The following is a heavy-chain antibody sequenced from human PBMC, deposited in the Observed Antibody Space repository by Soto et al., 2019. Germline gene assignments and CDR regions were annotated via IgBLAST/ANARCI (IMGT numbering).Heavy chain of an antibody. D-gene: IGHD1-20*01. J-gene: IGHJ4*02. CDR2: ISVSDAFI. CDR3: TRETVAGITGLDY. Sequence: GGSLRLSCAASGFTVGAFAVNWVRQAPGKGLEWVSGISVSDAFIYYADSVRGRFSISRDASENMLYPQMNSLRVEDTALYYCTRETVAGITGLDYWGPGTLVTVSS. CDR1: GFTVGAFA. V-gene: IGHV3-23*01.